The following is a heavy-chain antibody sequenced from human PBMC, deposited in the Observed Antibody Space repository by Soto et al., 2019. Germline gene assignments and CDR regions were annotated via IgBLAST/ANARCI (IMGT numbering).Heavy chain of an antibody. D-gene: IGHD1-26*01. CDR3: AKHRRSYALDY. V-gene: IGHV1-18*01. Sequence: QVQLVQSGAEVKKPGASVKVSCKASGYTFTSYGISWVRQAPGQGLEWMGWISAYNGNTNYAQKLQGRVTMTTDTSTSKAYTELRSLRSDDTAVDHCAKHRRSYALDYWGKGPLVPASS. CDR1: GYTFTSYG. J-gene: IGHJ4*02. CDR2: ISAYNGNT.